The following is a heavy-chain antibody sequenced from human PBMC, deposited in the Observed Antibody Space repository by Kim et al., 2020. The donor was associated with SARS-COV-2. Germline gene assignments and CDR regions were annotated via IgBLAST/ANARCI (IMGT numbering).Heavy chain of an antibody. CDR1: GFTFSSYW. Sequence: GGSLRLSCAASGFTFSSYWMSWVRQAPGKGLEWVANIKQDGSEKYYVDSVKGRFTISRDNAKNSLYLQMNSLRAEDTAVYYCARGHNGGYQLLWYYWFDPWGQGTLVTVSS. CDR2: IKQDGSEK. CDR3: ARGHNGGYQLLWYYWFDP. J-gene: IGHJ5*02. V-gene: IGHV3-7*01. D-gene: IGHD2-2*01.